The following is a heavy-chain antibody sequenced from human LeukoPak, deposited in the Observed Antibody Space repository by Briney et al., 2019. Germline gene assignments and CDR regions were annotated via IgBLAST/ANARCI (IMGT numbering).Heavy chain of an antibody. V-gene: IGHV1-69*04. CDR2: IIPILGIA. CDR3: ARRDGYNSPLDY. J-gene: IGHJ4*02. CDR1: GGTFSSYA. D-gene: IGHD5-24*01. Sequence: SVKVSCKASGGTFSSYAISWVRQAPGQELEWMGRIIPILGIANYAQKFQGRVTITADKSTSTAYMELSSLRSEDTAVYYCARRDGYNSPLDYWGQGTLVTVSS.